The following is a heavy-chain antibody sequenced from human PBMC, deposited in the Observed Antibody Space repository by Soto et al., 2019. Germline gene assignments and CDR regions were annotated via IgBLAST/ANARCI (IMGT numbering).Heavy chain of an antibody. D-gene: IGHD3-16*01. Sequence: QLQLQESGPGLVQPSETLSLTCTVSGASISDSRFYWAWIRQPPGKGLEWTASIIYGGNAFYNPSLRSRVTISLDTSRNQFSLTLSSVSAADTAVFYCARHNPWGPLDAWGQGTLVTVSS. CDR2: IIYGGNA. CDR3: ARHNPWGPLDA. J-gene: IGHJ5*02. V-gene: IGHV4-39*01. CDR1: GASISDSRFY.